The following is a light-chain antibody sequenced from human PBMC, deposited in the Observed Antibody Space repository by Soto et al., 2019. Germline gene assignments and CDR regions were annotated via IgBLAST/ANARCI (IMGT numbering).Light chain of an antibody. CDR1: QSVLYSSNNKNY. Sequence: DIVMTQSPDSLAVSLGERATINCKSSQSVLYSSNNKNYLAWYQQKPGQPPKLLIYWASTRESGVPDRFSGSGSGTDVTLNISSLQAEDVAVYYCQQYYSTPLTFGGGTKVEIK. CDR3: QQYYSTPLT. CDR2: WAS. J-gene: IGKJ4*02. V-gene: IGKV4-1*01.